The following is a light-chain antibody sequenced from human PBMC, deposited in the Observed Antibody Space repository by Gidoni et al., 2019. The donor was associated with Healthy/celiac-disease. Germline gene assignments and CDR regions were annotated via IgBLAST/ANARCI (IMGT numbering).Light chain of an antibody. CDR2: NAS. V-gene: IGKV1-5*03. Sequence: DIRLSQYPSTLSASVGDRVTITCRASQSISSCLAWYQQKPGKAPKLLIYNASSLESGVPSRFSGSGSGTEFTLTISSLQPDDFATYYCQQYNSYSLTFGPGTKVEIK. CDR1: QSISSC. J-gene: IGKJ3*01. CDR3: QQYNSYSLT.